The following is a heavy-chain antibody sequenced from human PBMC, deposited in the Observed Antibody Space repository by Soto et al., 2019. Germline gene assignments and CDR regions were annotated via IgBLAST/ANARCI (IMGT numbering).Heavy chain of an antibody. CDR3: AREGTAMGGLYYYYGMDV. D-gene: IGHD2-21*02. V-gene: IGHV4-38-2*02. Sequence: SETLSLTCAVSGYSISSGYYWGWIRQPPGKGLEWIGSIYHSGSTYYNPSLKSRVTISVDTSKNQFSLKLSSATAADTAVYYCAREGTAMGGLYYYYGMDVWGQGTTVTVSS. J-gene: IGHJ6*02. CDR1: GYSISSGYY. CDR2: IYHSGST.